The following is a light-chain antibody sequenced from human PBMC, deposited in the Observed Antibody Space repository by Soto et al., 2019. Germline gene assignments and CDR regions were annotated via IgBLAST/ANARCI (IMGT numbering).Light chain of an antibody. J-gene: IGLJ2*01. V-gene: IGLV2-14*01. CDR1: SSDVGSNNY. Sequence: QSALTQPASVSGSPGQSITISCTGTSSDVGSNNYVSWYHQHPGKAPKLMIYEDSNRPSGVSNRFSGSKSGNTASLTISGLQDEDEADYYCSSYTSSSTLVFGGGTKLTVL. CDR2: EDS. CDR3: SSYTSSSTLV.